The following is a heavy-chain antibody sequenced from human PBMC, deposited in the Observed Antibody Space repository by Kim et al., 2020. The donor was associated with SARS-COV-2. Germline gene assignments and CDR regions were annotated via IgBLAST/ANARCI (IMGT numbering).Heavy chain of an antibody. V-gene: IGHV3-30-3*01. CDR2: ISNDGYKK. CDR3: ARGAVAGSRVASFDL. D-gene: IGHD6-19*01. Sequence: GGSLRLSCAASGFPVSTYALDWVRQAPGKGLEWVAVISNDGYKKYYAGSVKGRFTISRDNSKSTLFLQMDSLRVDDTAVYYCARGAVAGSRVASFDLWG. CDR1: GFPVSTYA. J-gene: IGHJ3*01.